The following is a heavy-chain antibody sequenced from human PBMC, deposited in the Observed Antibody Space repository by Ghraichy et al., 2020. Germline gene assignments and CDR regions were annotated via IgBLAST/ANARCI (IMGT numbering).Heavy chain of an antibody. CDR2: IFRSGGT. Sequence: SETLSLTCTVSGYSISSGYFWGRIRQPPGKGLEWIANIFRSGGTFYNPSLKSRVTISVNTSENQISLQLSSVTAADTAVYFCARGRLIYYDSSGSYFDYWDQGTQVTVSS. J-gene: IGHJ4*02. D-gene: IGHD3-22*01. V-gene: IGHV4-38-2*02. CDR3: ARGRLIYYDSSGSYFDY. CDR1: GYSISSGYF.